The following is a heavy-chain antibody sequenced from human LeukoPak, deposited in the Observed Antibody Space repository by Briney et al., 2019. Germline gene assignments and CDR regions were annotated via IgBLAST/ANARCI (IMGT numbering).Heavy chain of an antibody. J-gene: IGHJ6*02. CDR3: ARGSYYYGSGSYRPYYYYYGMDV. D-gene: IGHD3-10*01. CDR1: GFTFSSYW. Sequence: GGSPRLSCAASGFTFSSYWMHWVRQAPGKGLVWVSRINSDGSSTSYPDSVKGRFTISRDNAKNTLYLQMNSLRAEDTAVYYCARGSYYYGSGSYRPYYYYYGMDVWGQGTTVTVSS. CDR2: INSDGSST. V-gene: IGHV3-74*01.